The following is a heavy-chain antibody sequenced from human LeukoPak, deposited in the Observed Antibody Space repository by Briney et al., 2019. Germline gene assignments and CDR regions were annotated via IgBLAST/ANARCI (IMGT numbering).Heavy chain of an antibody. CDR1: GFTFSSYA. Sequence: GRSLRLSCAASGFTFSSYAMHWVRQAPGKGLEWVAVISYDGSNKYYADSVKGRFTISRDNSKNTLYLQMNNLRAEDTAVYYCATGIGYCSGGSCRDYFDYWGQGTLVTVSS. J-gene: IGHJ4*02. CDR2: ISYDGSNK. CDR3: ATGIGYCSGGSCRDYFDY. D-gene: IGHD2-15*01. V-gene: IGHV3-30*04.